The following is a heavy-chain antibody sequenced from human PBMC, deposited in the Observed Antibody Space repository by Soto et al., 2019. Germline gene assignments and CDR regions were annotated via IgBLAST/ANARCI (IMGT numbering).Heavy chain of an antibody. D-gene: IGHD2-15*01. J-gene: IGHJ3*02. Sequence: PSETLSLTCTVSGGSISSGDYYWSWIRQPPGKGLEWIGYIYYSGSTYYNPSLKSRVTISVDTSKNQFSLKLSSVTAADTAVYYCARSGARVVVAARGAFDIWGQGTMVTVSS. V-gene: IGHV4-30-4*01. CDR3: ARSGARVVVAARGAFDI. CDR1: GGSISSGDYY. CDR2: IYYSGST.